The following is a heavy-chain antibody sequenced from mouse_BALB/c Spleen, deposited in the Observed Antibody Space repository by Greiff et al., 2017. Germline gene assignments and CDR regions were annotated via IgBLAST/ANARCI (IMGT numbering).Heavy chain of an antibody. CDR3: TRLYYGSEAWFAY. D-gene: IGHD1-1*01. CDR1: GYTFTSYW. CDR2: IYPSDSYT. Sequence: QVQLKQPGAELVRPGASVKLSCKASGYTFTSYWINWVKQRPGQGLEWIGNIYPSDSYTNYNQKFKDKATLTVDKSSSTAYMQLSSPTSEDSAVYYCTRLYYGSEAWFAYWGQGTLVTVSA. J-gene: IGHJ3*01. V-gene: IGHV1-69*02.